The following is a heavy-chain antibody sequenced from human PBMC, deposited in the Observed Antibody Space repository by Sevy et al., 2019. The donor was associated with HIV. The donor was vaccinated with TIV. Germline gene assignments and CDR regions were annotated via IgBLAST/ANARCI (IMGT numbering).Heavy chain of an antibody. V-gene: IGHV3-30*02. CDR3: AKGLGMVQGALLSEDL. D-gene: IGHD3-10*01. CDR2: IRYDGTTK. CDR1: GFTFRSYG. J-gene: IGHJ3*01. Sequence: EGSLRLSCAASGFTFRSYGMHWVRQAPGKGLEWVAFIRYDGTTKYYADSVKGRFTISRDNSKNTLYLQMNSLRPEDTSVYYCAKGLGMVQGALLSEDLWGQGTMVTVSS.